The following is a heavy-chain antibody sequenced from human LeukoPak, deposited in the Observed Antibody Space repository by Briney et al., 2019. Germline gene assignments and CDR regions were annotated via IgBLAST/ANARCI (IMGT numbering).Heavy chain of an antibody. CDR3: AREHDTLTGFSFDY. J-gene: IGHJ4*02. CDR2: IVPILGIA. D-gene: IGHD3-9*01. Sequence: ASVKVSCKASGGTFSSYAITWVRQAPGQGLEWMGRIVPILGIANYAQRFQGRVTITRDTSATTAYMELSSLRSEDTAVYYCAREHDTLTGFSFDYWGQGTLVTVSS. V-gene: IGHV1-69*04. CDR1: GGTFSSYA.